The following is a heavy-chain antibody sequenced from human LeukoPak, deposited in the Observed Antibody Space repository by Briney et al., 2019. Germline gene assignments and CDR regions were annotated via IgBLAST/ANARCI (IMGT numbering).Heavy chain of an antibody. D-gene: IGHD6-19*01. V-gene: IGHV5-10-1*01. Sequence: GESLKISCKGSGYSFTSYWISWVRQMPGKGLEWMGRIDPSDSYTNYSPSFQGHVTISADKSNSTAYLQWSSLKASDTAIYYCASVVGAVAGKYYYYYGMDVWGQGTTVTVSS. CDR3: ASVVGAVAGKYYYYYGMDV. J-gene: IGHJ6*02. CDR1: GYSFTSYW. CDR2: IDPSDSYT.